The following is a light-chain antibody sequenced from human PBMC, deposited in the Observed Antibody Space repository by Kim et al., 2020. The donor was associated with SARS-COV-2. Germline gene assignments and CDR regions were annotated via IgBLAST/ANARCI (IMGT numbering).Light chain of an antibody. CDR1: NSDVGSYNL. Sequence: QSALTQPASVSGSPGQSITISYTGTNSDVGSYNLVSWYQQLPGKAPTLMIYEVTQRPSGVSYRFSGSKSGNTASLTISGLQAADEADYYCCSYAGSATLVFGGGTQLTVL. CDR2: EVT. CDR3: CSYAGSATLV. J-gene: IGLJ3*02. V-gene: IGLV2-23*02.